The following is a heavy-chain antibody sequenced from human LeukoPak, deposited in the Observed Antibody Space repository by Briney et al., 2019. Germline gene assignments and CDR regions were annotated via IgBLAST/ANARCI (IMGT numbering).Heavy chain of an antibody. V-gene: IGHV4-34*01. J-gene: IGHJ4*02. CDR3: ASARVFVY. D-gene: IGHD6-6*01. Sequence: SETLSVICAVYGGSFSGYYWSWIRQPPGKGLEWIGEINHIGSTIHNTSLKSRVTISVDTSKNQFSLKLSSVTAADAAVYYCASARVFVYWGQGPRDTVSS. CDR2: INHIGST. CDR1: GGSFSGYY.